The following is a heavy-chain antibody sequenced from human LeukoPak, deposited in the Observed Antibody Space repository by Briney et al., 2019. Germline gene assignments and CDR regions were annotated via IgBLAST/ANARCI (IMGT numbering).Heavy chain of an antibody. J-gene: IGHJ4*02. D-gene: IGHD2-21*02. Sequence: SETPSLACTVSGGSISSGGYYWSWIRQHPGKGLEWIGYIYYSGSTYYNPSLKSRVTISVDTSKNQFSLKLSSVTAADTAVYYCARVYCLGGGDCYGFDYWGQGTLVTVSS. CDR3: ARVYCLGGGDCYGFDY. CDR2: IYYSGST. V-gene: IGHV4-31*03. CDR1: GGSISSGGYY.